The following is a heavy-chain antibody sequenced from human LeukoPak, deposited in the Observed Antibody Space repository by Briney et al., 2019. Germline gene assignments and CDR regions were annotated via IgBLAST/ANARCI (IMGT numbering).Heavy chain of an antibody. CDR2: ISSSSSYI. J-gene: IGHJ4*02. D-gene: IGHD1-26*01. V-gene: IGHV3-21*01. CDR3: ARGGGSYHLDY. CDR1: GFTFSSYA. Sequence: GGSLRLSCAASGFTFSSYAMNWVRQAPGKGLEWVSSISSSSSYIYYADSVKGRFTISRDNAKNSLYLQMNSLRAEDTAVYYCARGGGSYHLDYWGQGTLVTVSS.